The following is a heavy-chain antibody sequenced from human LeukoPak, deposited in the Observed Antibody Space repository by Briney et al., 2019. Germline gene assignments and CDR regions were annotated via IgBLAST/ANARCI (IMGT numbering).Heavy chain of an antibody. V-gene: IGHV1-2*02. CDR2: INPNSGGT. J-gene: IGHJ4*02. CDR3: ARLGSIAARPEDY. Sequence: GASVKVSCKASGYTFTSYYMHWVRQAPGQGLEWMGWINPNSGGTNYAQKFQGRVTMTRDTSISTAYMELSRLRSDDTAVYYCARLGSIAARPEDYWGQGTLVTVSS. D-gene: IGHD6-6*01. CDR1: GYTFTSYY.